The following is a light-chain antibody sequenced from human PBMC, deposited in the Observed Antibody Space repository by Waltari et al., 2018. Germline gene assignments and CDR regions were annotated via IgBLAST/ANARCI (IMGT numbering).Light chain of an antibody. CDR2: DGT. CDR3: CSYAGSSRGV. Sequence: QSALTHPASVSGSPAQSITISCTGTSTDVGSYNHISWYQQYPGKVPKLLIDDGTKRPSGVSNRFSGFKSGNTASLTISGLQAEDEADYYCCSYAGSSRGVFGTGTKVTV. CDR1: STDVGSYNH. V-gene: IGLV2-23*01. J-gene: IGLJ1*01.